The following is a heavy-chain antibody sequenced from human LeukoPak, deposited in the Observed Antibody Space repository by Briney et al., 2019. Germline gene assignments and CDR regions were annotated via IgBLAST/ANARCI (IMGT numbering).Heavy chain of an antibody. V-gene: IGHV3-48*03. Sequence: GGSLRHSCAASGFTFSTYEMHWVRQAPGKGLEWVSYMSSTGDIIYYADSVKGRFTISRDNAKNSLYLQMDSLRAEDTAVYYCARDDGGRHTSSLDYWGQGTLVAVSS. CDR2: MSSTGDII. CDR1: GFTFSTYE. D-gene: IGHD6-6*01. CDR3: ARDDGGRHTSSLDY. J-gene: IGHJ4*02.